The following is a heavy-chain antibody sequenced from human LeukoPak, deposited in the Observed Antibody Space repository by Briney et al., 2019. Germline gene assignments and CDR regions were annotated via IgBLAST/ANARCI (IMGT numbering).Heavy chain of an antibody. V-gene: IGHV3-66*01. CDR2: ISNDVAT. J-gene: IGHJ3*02. CDR3: ARARTGAFDI. Sequence: GGSLRLSCAASGFTVNSSFMSWVRQAPGKGLEWVSLISNDVATYYVDSVKGRFTISRDSSKSTLSLEMNSLRGEDTAVYYCARARTGAFDIWGQGTMVTVSS. CDR1: GFTVNSSF.